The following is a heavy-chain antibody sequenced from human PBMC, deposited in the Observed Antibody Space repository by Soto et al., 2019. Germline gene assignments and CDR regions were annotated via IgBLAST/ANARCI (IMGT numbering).Heavy chain of an antibody. J-gene: IGHJ6*01. CDR1: GFILSSYA. V-gene: IGHV3-30*03. D-gene: IGHD1-1*01. CDR2: ISAAGSNR. CDR3: QRQRCMYV. Sequence: QVQLVESGGGVVQPGGSLRLSCAASGFILSSYAMHWVRQAPGKGLEWVAVISAAGSNRYYADSVKGRFTISRDISKTMLYLQMHGLRTEDTAAYYCQRQRCMYVWRQGSTVTVSS.